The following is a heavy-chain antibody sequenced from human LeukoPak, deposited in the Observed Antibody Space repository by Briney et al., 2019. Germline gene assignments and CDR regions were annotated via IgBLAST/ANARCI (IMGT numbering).Heavy chain of an antibody. V-gene: IGHV1-2*02. CDR2: INPNSGGT. D-gene: IGHD1-26*01. CDR1: GYTFTCYY. Sequence: GASAKGSCKASGYTFTCYYMHWVRQAPGQGLEWTGWINPNSGGTTYEQKFQGGGTNTTDKSINTAYNEQSKLRSDDTSADYYARGVGATEGGDWFDRWVQGTQVSVSS. CDR3: ARGVGATEGGDWFDR. J-gene: IGHJ5*02.